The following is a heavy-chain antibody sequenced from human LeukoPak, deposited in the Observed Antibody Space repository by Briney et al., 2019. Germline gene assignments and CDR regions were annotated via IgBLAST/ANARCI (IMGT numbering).Heavy chain of an antibody. D-gene: IGHD3-22*01. V-gene: IGHV1-24*01. J-gene: IGHJ4*02. CDR2: FDPEDGET. Sequence: GASVKVSCKVSGYTLTELSMHWVRQAPGKGLEWMGGFDPEDGETIYAQKFQGRVTMTEDTSTDTAYMELSSLRSEDTAVYYCATVGRNHYDSSGYYYYFDYWGQGTLVTVSS. CDR3: ATVGRNHYDSSGYYYYFDY. CDR1: GYTLTELS.